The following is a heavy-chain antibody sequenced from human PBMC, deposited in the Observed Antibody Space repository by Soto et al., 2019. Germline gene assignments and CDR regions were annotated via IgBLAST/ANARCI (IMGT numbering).Heavy chain of an antibody. CDR3: AREQYYYDSSGYTY. CDR2: ISSSSSTI. V-gene: IGHV3-48*02. D-gene: IGHD3-22*01. CDR1: GFTFSSYS. J-gene: IGHJ4*02. Sequence: PGGSLRLSCAASGFTFSSYSMNWVRQAPGKGLEGVSYISSSSSTIYYADSVKGRFTISRDNAKNSLYLQMNSLRDEDTAVYYCAREQYYYDSSGYTYWGQGPLVTVSS.